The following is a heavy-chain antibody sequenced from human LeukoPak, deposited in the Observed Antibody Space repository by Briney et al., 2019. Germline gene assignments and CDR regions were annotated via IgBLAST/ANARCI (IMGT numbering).Heavy chain of an antibody. D-gene: IGHD6-13*01. J-gene: IGHJ4*02. CDR2: ISSSSSYI. V-gene: IGHV3-21*01. CDR1: GFTFSSYS. Sequence: KPGGSLRLSCAASGFTFSSYSMNWVRQAPGKGLEWVSSISSSSSYIYYAHSVKGRFTISRDNAKNSVYLQMNSLRAEDTAVYYCAGRRKEAAAYDHWGQGTLVTVSS. CDR3: AGRRKEAAAYDH.